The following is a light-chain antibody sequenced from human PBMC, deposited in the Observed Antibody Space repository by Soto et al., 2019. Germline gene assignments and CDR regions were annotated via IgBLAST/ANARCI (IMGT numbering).Light chain of an antibody. CDR2: GAT. CDR1: QTVNTN. V-gene: IGKV3-11*01. CDR3: QQRTNWIT. J-gene: IGKJ5*01. Sequence: EVVMTQSPATLSLSPGERATLYFRASQTVNTNIAWYQQKPGQAPRLLIYGATTRATGIPARLSGRGSGTDFTLTISSLEPEDFAVYYCQQRTNWITFGQGTRLEIK.